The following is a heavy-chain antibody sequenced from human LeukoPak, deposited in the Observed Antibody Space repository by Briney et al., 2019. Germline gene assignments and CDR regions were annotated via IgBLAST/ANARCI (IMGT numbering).Heavy chain of an antibody. CDR1: GYTFTSYG. CDR3: ARDPYYDFWSGYYRGFDP. D-gene: IGHD3-3*01. CDR2: ISAYNGNT. V-gene: IGHV1-18*01. Sequence: VKVSCKXSGYTFTSYGISWVRQAPGQGLEWMGWISAYNGNTNYAQKLQGRVTMTTDTSTSTAYMELRSLRSDDTAVYYCARDPYYDFWSGYYRGFDPWGQGTLVTVSS. J-gene: IGHJ5*02.